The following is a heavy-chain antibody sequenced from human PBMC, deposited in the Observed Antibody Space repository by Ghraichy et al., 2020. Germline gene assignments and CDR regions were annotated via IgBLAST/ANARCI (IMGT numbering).Heavy chain of an antibody. D-gene: IGHD1-1*01. CDR3: ARQEGYEQNEGEFDP. V-gene: IGHV4-39*01. J-gene: IGHJ5*02. CDR2: IYNSGST. CDR1: GGSLSSSTYY. Sequence: SETLSLTCTVSGGSLSSSTYYWGWIRQPPGKGLVWIGSIYNSGSTYYNPSLKSRVTITVDTSKNQFSLKLSSVTAADTALYYCARQEGYEQNEGEFDPWGQVPLVTFSS.